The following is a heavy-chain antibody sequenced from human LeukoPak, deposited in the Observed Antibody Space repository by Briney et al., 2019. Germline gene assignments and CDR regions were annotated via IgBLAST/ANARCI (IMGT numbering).Heavy chain of an antibody. D-gene: IGHD6-19*01. Sequence: GAPVKVSCKASGGTFSNYAINWVRQAPGQGLEWMGIINPSGGSTSYAQKFQGRVTMTRDTSTRTVYMEVSSLRSEDTAVYYCARQGGYSGAIGMGYWGQGTLVTVSS. CDR3: ARQGGYSGAIGMGY. J-gene: IGHJ4*02. V-gene: IGHV1-46*01. CDR2: INPSGGST. CDR1: GGTFSNYA.